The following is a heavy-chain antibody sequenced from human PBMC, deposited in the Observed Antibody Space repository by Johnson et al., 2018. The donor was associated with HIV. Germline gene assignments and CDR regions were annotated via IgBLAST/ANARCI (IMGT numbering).Heavy chain of an antibody. CDR3: ARDAARKTRGAFDI. CDR2: ISYDGSNK. Sequence: VQLVESGGGVVQPGRSLRLSCAASGFTFSSYAMHWVRQAPGKGLEWVAVISYDGSNKYYADSVKGRFTISRDNSKNTLYLQMNSLRAEDTAVYYSARDAARKTRGAFDIWGPGTMVTVSS. CDR1: GFTFSSYA. J-gene: IGHJ3*02. V-gene: IGHV3-30-3*01. D-gene: IGHD2-15*01.